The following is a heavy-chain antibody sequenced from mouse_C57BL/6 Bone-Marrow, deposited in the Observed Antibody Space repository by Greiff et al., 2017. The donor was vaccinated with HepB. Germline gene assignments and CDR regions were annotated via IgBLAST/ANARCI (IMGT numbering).Heavy chain of an antibody. Sequence: QVQLQQPGAELVMPGASVKLSCKASGYTFTSYWMHWVKQRPGQGLEWIGEIDPSDSYTNYNQKFKGKSTLTVDKSSSTAYMQLSSLTSEDSADYYSARESHYYGSSRAGYAMDYWGQGTSVTVSS. J-gene: IGHJ4*01. CDR1: GYTFTSYW. CDR3: ARESHYYGSSRAGYAMDY. CDR2: IDPSDSYT. V-gene: IGHV1-69*01. D-gene: IGHD1-1*01.